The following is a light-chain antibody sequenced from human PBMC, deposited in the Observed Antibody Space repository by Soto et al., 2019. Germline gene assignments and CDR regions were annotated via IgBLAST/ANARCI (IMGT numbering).Light chain of an antibody. V-gene: IGLV2-8*01. Sequence: QSAPTQPPSASGSLGQSVTISCTGTSNDVGGYNYVSWFQQHPGKAPKLMIYEVNKRTSGVPDRFSGSKSGNTASLTVSGLQVEDEADYYCSSFAGSNRVFGTGTKLTVL. CDR1: SNDVGGYNY. CDR2: EVN. J-gene: IGLJ1*01. CDR3: SSFAGSNRV.